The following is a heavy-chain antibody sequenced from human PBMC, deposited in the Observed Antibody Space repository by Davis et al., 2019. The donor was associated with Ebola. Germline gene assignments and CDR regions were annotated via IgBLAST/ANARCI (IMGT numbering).Heavy chain of an antibody. D-gene: IGHD6-19*01. J-gene: IGHJ4*02. Sequence: PGGSLRLSCAASGFMFDEYSMAWVRQAPGKGLEWVANIKQDEIEKNYADSVKGRFTISRDNAENSLFLQMHSLRAEDTAVYYCAGGPGWLIEYWGQGTQITVSS. V-gene: IGHV3-7*01. CDR1: GFMFDEYS. CDR2: IKQDEIEK. CDR3: AGGPGWLIEY.